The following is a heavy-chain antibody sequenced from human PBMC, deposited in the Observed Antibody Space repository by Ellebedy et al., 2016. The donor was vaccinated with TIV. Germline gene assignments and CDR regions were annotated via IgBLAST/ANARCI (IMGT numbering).Heavy chain of an antibody. Sequence: GESLKISCKGSGFNLARYWIGWARQVPGKGLEWMAIIYPGDSNVKYRPSFQGQVIISADKSINTAYLQWSSLRYSDTAIYYCARRLAPGYSSGWGFQPWGQGTLVTVSS. CDR2: IYPGDSNV. CDR3: ARRLAPGYSSGWGFQP. D-gene: IGHD6-19*01. V-gene: IGHV5-51*01. J-gene: IGHJ5*02. CDR1: GFNLARYW.